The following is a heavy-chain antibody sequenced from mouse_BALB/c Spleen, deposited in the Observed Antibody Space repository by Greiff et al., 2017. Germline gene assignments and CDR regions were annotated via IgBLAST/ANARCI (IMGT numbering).Heavy chain of an antibody. V-gene: IGHV5-9-3*01. J-gene: IGHJ1*01. CDR1: GFTFSSYA. CDR2: ISSGGSYT. D-gene: IGHD2-3*01. Sequence: EVQLQQSGGGLVKPGGSLKLSCAASGFTFSSYAMSWVRQTPEKRLEWVATISSGGSYTYYPDSVKGRFTISRDNAKNTLYLQMSSLRSEDTTMYYCARRDGYHWYFDVWGAGTTVTVSS. CDR3: ARRDGYHWYFDV.